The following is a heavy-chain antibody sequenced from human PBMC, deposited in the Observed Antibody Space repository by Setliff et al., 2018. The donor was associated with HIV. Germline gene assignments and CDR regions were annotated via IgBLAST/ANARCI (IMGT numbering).Heavy chain of an antibody. CDR3: ARYASYTSDWREAFDI. V-gene: IGHV1-69*05. CDR1: GGTFSSYA. J-gene: IGHJ3*02. Sequence: GASVKVSCKASGGTFSSYAISWVRQAPGQGLEWMGGIIPIFGTANYAQKFQGRVTITTDESTSTAYMELRSLRADDTALYYCARYASYTSDWREAFDIWGQGTMVTVSS. D-gene: IGHD6-19*01. CDR2: IIPIFGTA.